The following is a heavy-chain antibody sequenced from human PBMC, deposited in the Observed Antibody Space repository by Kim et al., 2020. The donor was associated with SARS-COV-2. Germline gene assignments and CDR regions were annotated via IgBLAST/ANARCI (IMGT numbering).Heavy chain of an antibody. CDR2: IIPILGIA. D-gene: IGHD6-13*01. J-gene: IGHJ6*02. CDR1: GGTFSSYA. Sequence: SVKVSCKASGGTFSSYAISWVRQAPGQGLEWMGRIIPILGIANYAQKFQGRVTITADKSTSTAYMELSSLRSEDTAVYYCAASMRGSSWYYRTPGWDYYYYGMDVWGQGTTVTVSS. CDR3: AASMRGSSWYYRTPGWDYYYYGMDV. V-gene: IGHV1-69*04.